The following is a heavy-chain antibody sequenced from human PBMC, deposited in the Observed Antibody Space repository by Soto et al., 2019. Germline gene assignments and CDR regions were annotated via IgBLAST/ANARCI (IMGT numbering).Heavy chain of an antibody. D-gene: IGHD2-21*02. CDR1: GGSISGFY. Sequence: SETLSLTCTVAGGSISGFYWSWVRQPAGKGLEWIGRIYSSGTTKYNPSLRNRVTMSVDTSTDQYSLNLASMTAADTAVYFCARGPFCGDDCYFDVWGQGTQVTVSS. V-gene: IGHV4-4*07. CDR3: ARGPFCGDDCYFDV. J-gene: IGHJ4*02. CDR2: IYSSGTT.